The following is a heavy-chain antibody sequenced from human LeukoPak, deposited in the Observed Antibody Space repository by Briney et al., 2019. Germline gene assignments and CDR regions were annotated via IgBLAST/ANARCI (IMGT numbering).Heavy chain of an antibody. V-gene: IGHV4-4*07. J-gene: IGHJ6*02. Sequence: SETLSLTCTVSGGSISSYYWSWIRQPAGKGLEWIGRIYTSGSTNYNPSLKGRVTMSVDTSKNQFSLKLSSVTAADTAVYYCARASTVTNGYYYYGMDVWGQGTTVTVSS. D-gene: IGHD4-4*01. CDR3: ARASTVTNGYYYYGMDV. CDR2: IYTSGST. CDR1: GGSISSYY.